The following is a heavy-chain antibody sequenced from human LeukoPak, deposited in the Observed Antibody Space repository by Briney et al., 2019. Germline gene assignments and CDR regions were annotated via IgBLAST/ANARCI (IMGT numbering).Heavy chain of an antibody. J-gene: IGHJ4*02. V-gene: IGHV3-23*01. CDR3: AKGSHIVVVIATFDY. D-gene: IGHD2-21*01. CDR2: ISGSGGST. Sequence: GGSLRLSCAASGFTFTTYAMSWVRQAPGKGLEWVSVISGSGGSTYYADSVKGRFTISRDNSKNTLYLQMNSLRAEDTAVYYCAKGSHIVVVIATFDYWGQGTLVTVSS. CDR1: GFTFTTYA.